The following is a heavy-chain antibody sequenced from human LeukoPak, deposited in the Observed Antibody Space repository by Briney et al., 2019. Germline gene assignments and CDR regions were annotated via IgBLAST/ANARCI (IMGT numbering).Heavy chain of an antibody. CDR3: ARDRYYGSGSYFPGGDY. CDR1: GFTFSSYS. D-gene: IGHD3-10*01. J-gene: IGHJ4*02. CDR2: ISSSSSYI. V-gene: IGHV3-21*01. Sequence: GGSLRLSCAASGFTFSSYSMNWVRQAPGKGLEWVSSISSSSSYIYYADSVKGRFTISRDNAKNSLYLQMNSLRAEDTAVYYCARDRYYGSGSYFPGGDYWGQGTLVTVSS.